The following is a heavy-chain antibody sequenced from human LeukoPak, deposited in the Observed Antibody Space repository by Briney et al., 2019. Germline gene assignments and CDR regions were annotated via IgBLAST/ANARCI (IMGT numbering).Heavy chain of an antibody. CDR2: IYYSGST. CDR1: GGSIGSYY. J-gene: IGHJ6*02. D-gene: IGHD3-16*01. Sequence: SETLSLTCTVSGGSIGSYYWSWIRQPPGKGLEWIGYIYYSGSTYYNPSPKSRVTISVDTSKNQFSLKLSSVTAADTAVYYCARDELARFGGDYGMDVWAKGPRSPSP. V-gene: IGHV4-4*08. CDR3: ARDELARFGGDYGMDV.